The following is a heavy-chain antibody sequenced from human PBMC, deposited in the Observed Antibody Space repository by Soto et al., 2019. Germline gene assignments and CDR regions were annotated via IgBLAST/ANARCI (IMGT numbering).Heavy chain of an antibody. CDR3: AKSITARPFDY. V-gene: IGHV3-15*01. J-gene: IGHJ4*02. CDR1: GFTFSSYA. D-gene: IGHD6-6*01. Sequence: GGSLRLSCAASGFTFSSYAMSWVRQAPGKGLEWVGRITRTTDGGTTDYAAPVKGRFTISRDDSKNTLYLQMNSLRAEDTAVYYCAKSITARPFDYWGQGA. CDR2: ITRTTDGGTT.